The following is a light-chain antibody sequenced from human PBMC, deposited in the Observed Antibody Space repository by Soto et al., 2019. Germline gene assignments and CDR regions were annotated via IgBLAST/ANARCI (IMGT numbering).Light chain of an antibody. CDR3: QQTYTTPWT. CDR2: DVS. CDR1: QTISRS. Sequence: DIQMTQSPSSLSASVGDRVTITCRTSQTISRSLNWYQQKLGKAPRLLIFDVSYLHSGVPSRFSGSGSGTDFTLTISSLQPDDFATYYCQQTYTTPWTFGQGTEVAIK. V-gene: IGKV1-39*01. J-gene: IGKJ1*01.